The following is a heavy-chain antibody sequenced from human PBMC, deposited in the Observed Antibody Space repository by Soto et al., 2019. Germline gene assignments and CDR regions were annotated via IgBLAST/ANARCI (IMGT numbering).Heavy chain of an antibody. CDR2: ICNSGTT. Sequence: QVQLQESGPTLVKPSETLSLTCTVSGGSIRSYCWTWIRQPPGEGLEWIGCICNSGTTNYNPSLKSRGAISIDSQKSQFSLQLSSVTVADTASYYCAGAGSIVVATRRLMDFWGKGTTITVSS. CDR1: GGSIRSYC. D-gene: IGHD3-22*01. V-gene: IGHV4-59*03. CDR3: AGAGSIVVATRRLMDF. J-gene: IGHJ6*03.